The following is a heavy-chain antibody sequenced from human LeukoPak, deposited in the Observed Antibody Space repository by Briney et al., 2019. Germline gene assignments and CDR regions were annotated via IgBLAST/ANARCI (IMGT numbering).Heavy chain of an antibody. CDR3: ARGDGSGSGRWFDP. D-gene: IGHD3-10*01. Sequence: PSQTLSLTCSVSGAPISSGTYPCSWVPQPPGEGLEWIGYIYHTGSTYYNPSLKSQVTISVDRSKNQFSLNLNSVAAADTALYYCARGDGSGSGRWFDPWGQGTLITVSS. CDR1: GAPISSGTYP. V-gene: IGHV4-30-2*01. J-gene: IGHJ5*02. CDR2: IYHTGST.